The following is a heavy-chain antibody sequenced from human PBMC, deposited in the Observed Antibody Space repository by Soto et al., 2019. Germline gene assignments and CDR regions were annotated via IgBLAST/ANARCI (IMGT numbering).Heavy chain of an antibody. Sequence: TSETLSLTCTVSGASINSDYWSWIRQSPGKGLEWIGYIYHMGGTDYNPSLKSRATISIDKSKNQFSLNLRSVTAADTAVYFCARFTYKSGFNWFDPWGQGTQVTVSS. V-gene: IGHV4-59*03. CDR1: GASINSDY. J-gene: IGHJ5*02. CDR3: ARFTYKSGFNWFDP. CDR2: IYHMGGT. D-gene: IGHD5-12*01.